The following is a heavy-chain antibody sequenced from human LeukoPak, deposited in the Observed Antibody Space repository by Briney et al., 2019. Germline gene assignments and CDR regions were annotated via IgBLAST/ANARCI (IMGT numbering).Heavy chain of an antibody. CDR1: GYSFTGHY. J-gene: IGHJ4*02. D-gene: IGHD5-18*01. CDR3: AREWGAGDTAMAGHYDY. V-gene: IGHV1-2*02. Sequence: GASVKVSCKASGYSFTGHYMHWVRQAPGQGLEWMGWINPKSGGTNYAQKFQGRVTMTRDTSISTAYMELSRLRSDDTAVYYCAREWGAGDTAMAGHYDYWGQGTLVTVSS. CDR2: INPKSGGT.